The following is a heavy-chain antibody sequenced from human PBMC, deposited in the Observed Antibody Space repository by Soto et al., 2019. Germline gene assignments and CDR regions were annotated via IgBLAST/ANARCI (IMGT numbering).Heavy chain of an antibody. D-gene: IGHD6-13*01. CDR1: GYTFTSYG. Sequence: ASVKVSCKASGYTFTSYGISWVRQAPGQGLEWMGWISAYNGNTNYAQKLQGRVTMTTDTSTSTAYMELRSLRSDDTAVYYCARVLLGIGAADRKNCFDSWGKGTLVTVSS. CDR3: ARVLLGIGAADRKNCFDS. J-gene: IGHJ5*01. V-gene: IGHV1-18*01. CDR2: ISAYNGNT.